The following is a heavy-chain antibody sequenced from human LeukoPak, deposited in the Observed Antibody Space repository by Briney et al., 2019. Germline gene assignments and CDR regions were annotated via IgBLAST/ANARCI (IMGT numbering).Heavy chain of an antibody. Sequence: MSSETLSLTCTVSGGSISSYYWSWIRQPPEKGLEWIGYIYYSGSTNYNPSLKSRVTISVDTSKNQFSLKLSSVTTADTAVYYCARVGDSSRDFDYWGQGTLVTVSS. V-gene: IGHV4-59*01. CDR3: ARVGDSSRDFDY. J-gene: IGHJ4*02. CDR2: IYYSGST. D-gene: IGHD3-22*01. CDR1: GGSISSYY.